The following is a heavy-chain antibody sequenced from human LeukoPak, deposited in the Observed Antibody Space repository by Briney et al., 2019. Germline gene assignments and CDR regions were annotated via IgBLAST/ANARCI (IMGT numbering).Heavy chain of an antibody. V-gene: IGHV4-59*12. J-gene: IGHJ6*02. D-gene: IGHD5-24*01. CDR2: IYYSGST. CDR1: GGSISSYY. Sequence: PSETLSLTCTVSGGSISSYYWSWIRQPPGKGLEWIGYIYYSGSTNYNPSLKSRVTISVDTSKNQFSLKLSSVTAADTAVYYCARDGASGGGYNPSPPYYYFGMDVWGQGTTVTASS. CDR3: ARDGASGGGYNPSPPYYYFGMDV.